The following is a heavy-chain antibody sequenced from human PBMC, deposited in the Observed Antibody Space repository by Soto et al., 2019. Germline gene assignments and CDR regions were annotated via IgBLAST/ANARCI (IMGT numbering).Heavy chain of an antibody. J-gene: IGHJ6*02. D-gene: IGHD3-3*01. CDR3: AREQILLFLEWLVLKPDSGMDV. CDR1: GYTFTSYY. CDR2: INPSGGST. V-gene: IGHV1-46*01. Sequence: ASVKVSCKASGYTFTSYYMHWVRQAPGQGLEWMGIINPSGGSTSYAQKFQGRVTMTRDTSTSTVYMELSSLRSEDTAVYYCAREQILLFLEWLVLKPDSGMDVWGQGTTVTVSS.